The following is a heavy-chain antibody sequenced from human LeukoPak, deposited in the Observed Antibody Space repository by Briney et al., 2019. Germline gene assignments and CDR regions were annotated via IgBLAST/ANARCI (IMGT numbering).Heavy chain of an antibody. CDR1: GFTVSSNY. D-gene: IGHD4-17*01. CDR3: ARDLPDYGDSPYAFDT. J-gene: IGHJ3*02. CDR2: IYSGGST. Sequence: PGGSLRLSCAASGFTVSSNYMSWVRQAPGKGLEWVSVIYSGGSTYYADSVKGRFTISRDNSKNTLYLQMNGLRAEDTAVYYCARDLPDYGDSPYAFDTWGQGTMVTVSS. V-gene: IGHV3-53*01.